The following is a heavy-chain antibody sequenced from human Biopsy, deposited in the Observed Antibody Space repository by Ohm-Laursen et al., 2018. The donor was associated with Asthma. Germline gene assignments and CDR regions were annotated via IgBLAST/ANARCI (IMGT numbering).Heavy chain of an antibody. Sequence: VASVKVSRNISGYSLTDLSMHWVRQAPGQGLEWMGGHDHEEGGTVNARRFQGRVTMTEDTSTDTAYMELSSLSSDDTAVYYCASDFPKDYVRYNFQFWGQGTLVTVSS. CDR1: GYSLTDLS. CDR2: HDHEEGGT. V-gene: IGHV1-24*01. D-gene: IGHD4-17*01. CDR3: ASDFPKDYVRYNFQF. J-gene: IGHJ4*02.